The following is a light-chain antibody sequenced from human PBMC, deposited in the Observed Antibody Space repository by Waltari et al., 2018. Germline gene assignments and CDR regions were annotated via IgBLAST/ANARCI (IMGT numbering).Light chain of an antibody. J-gene: IGLJ2*01. CDR2: DVT. CDR3: SSYTSTNTVI. Sequence: QSALTQPASVSGSPGQSITISCTGTSSAIGGYNYLSWYQQHPGKAPKLMIFDVTKRPSGVSDRFSGSKSGNTASLTISGLHTDDESDYYCSSYTSTNTVIFGGGTKVTVL. V-gene: IGLV2-14*03. CDR1: SSAIGGYNY.